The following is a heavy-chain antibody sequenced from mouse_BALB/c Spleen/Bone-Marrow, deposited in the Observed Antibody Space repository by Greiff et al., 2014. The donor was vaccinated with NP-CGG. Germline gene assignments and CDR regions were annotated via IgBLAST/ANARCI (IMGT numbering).Heavy chain of an antibody. CDR1: GFNIKDTY. D-gene: IGHD1-1*01. V-gene: IGHV14-3*02. CDR2: IDPANGNT. CDR3: ARYYYGSSLFDY. Sequence: SGAELVKPGASVKLSCTASGFNIKDTYMHWVKQRPEQGLEWIGRIDPANGNTKYDPKFQGKATITADTSSNTAYLQLSSLTSGDTAVYYCARYYYGSSLFDYWGQGTTLTVSS. J-gene: IGHJ2*01.